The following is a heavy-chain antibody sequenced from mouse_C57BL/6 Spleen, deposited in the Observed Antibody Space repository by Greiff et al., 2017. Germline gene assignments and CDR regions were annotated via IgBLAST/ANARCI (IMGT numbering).Heavy chain of an antibody. J-gene: IGHJ2*01. V-gene: IGHV1-63*01. CDR3: ARGELGGRYLDY. Sequence: QVQLQQSGAELVRPGTSVKMSCKASGYTFTNYWIGWAKQRPGHGLEWIGDIYPGGGYTNYNEKFKGKATLTADKSSSTAYMQFSSLTSEDSAIYCCARGELGGRYLDYWGQGTTLTVSS. D-gene: IGHD3-3*01. CDR1: GYTFTNYW. CDR2: IYPGGGYT.